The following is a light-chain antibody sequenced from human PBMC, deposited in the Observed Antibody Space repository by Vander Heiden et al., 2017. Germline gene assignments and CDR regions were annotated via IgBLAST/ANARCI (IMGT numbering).Light chain of an antibody. CDR3: AAWDDSLSGLWV. J-gene: IGLJ3*02. CDR2: SDN. CDR1: SSIIGNNY. Sequence: QSVLTQSPSASGTPAQRVTISCSGASSIIGNNYVYWYQHLPGTAPKLLIYSDNQRPSGVPDRFSGSKSGTSASLAISGLRSEDEADYYCAAWDDSLSGLWVFGGGTKLTVL. V-gene: IGLV1-47*02.